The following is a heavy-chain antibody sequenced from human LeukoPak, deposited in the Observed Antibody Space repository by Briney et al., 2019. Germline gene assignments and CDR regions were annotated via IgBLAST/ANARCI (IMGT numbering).Heavy chain of an antibody. D-gene: IGHD3-3*01. J-gene: IGHJ4*02. CDR1: GFTFSSYA. Sequence: GGSLRLSCAASGFTFSSYAMSWVRQAPGKGLEWVSAISGSGGSTYYADSVKGRFTISRDNSKNTLYLRMNSLRAEDTAVYYCAKDTPEYDFWSGYYTNRNYFDYWGQGTLVTVSS. V-gene: IGHV3-23*01. CDR2: ISGSGGST. CDR3: AKDTPEYDFWSGYYTNRNYFDY.